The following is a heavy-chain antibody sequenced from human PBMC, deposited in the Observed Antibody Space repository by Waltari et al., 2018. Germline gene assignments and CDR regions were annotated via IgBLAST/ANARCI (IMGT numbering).Heavy chain of an antibody. Sequence: QVQLVESGGGVVPPGGSLRLSCAASGFTFRNYGMHWVRQAPGQGLEWLAFYQYDGKKKHFADSVKGRFSISRDNSKNTLYLQITSLRAEDTAVYYCAKAPYYDILSGYDAFDTWGQGTMVTVSS. CDR1: GFTFRNYG. CDR2: YQYDGKKK. J-gene: IGHJ3*02. V-gene: IGHV3-30*02. D-gene: IGHD3-9*01. CDR3: AKAPYYDILSGYDAFDT.